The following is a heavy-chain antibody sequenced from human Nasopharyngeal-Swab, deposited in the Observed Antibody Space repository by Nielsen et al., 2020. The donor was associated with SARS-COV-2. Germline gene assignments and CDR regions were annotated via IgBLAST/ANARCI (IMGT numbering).Heavy chain of an antibody. CDR3: ARVGARDYVWGSYRPNPGGY. J-gene: IGHJ4*02. CDR1: GYSISSGYY. D-gene: IGHD3-16*02. CDR2: IYHSGST. V-gene: IGHV4-38-2*02. Sequence: SETLSLTCTVSGYSISSGYYWGWIRQPPGKGLEWIGSIYHSGSTYYNPSLKSRVTISVDTSKNQFSLKLSSVTAAGTAVYYCARVGARDYVWGSYRPNPGGYWGQGTLVTVSS.